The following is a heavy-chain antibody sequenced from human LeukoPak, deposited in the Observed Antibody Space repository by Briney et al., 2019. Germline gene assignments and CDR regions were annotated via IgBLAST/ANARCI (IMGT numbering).Heavy chain of an antibody. CDR1: GHSFTNFG. J-gene: IGHJ4*02. V-gene: IGHV1-18*01. CDR3: ARDYTY. Sequence: GASVKVSCKASGHSFTNFGINWVRQAPGQGLEWMGWISPNSGNTNYAQNLQGRVTMTTDTSTSTAYMELRSLTSDDTAFYYCARDYTYWGQGTLVTVSS. D-gene: IGHD3-16*01. CDR2: ISPNSGNT.